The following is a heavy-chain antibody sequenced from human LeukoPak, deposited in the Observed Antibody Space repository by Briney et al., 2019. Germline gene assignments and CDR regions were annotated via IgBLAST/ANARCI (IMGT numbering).Heavy chain of an antibody. V-gene: IGHV1-24*01. J-gene: IGHJ4*02. CDR3: ATTTAAGTAFDS. CDR2: FDPEDGET. D-gene: IGHD6-13*01. Sequence: ASVKVSCKVCGYTLTELSMHWVRQAPGKGLEWMGGFDPEDGETIYAQKFQGRVTMTEDTSTDTAYMELSSLRSEDTAVYYCATTTAAGTAFDSWGQGTLVTVSS. CDR1: GYTLTELS.